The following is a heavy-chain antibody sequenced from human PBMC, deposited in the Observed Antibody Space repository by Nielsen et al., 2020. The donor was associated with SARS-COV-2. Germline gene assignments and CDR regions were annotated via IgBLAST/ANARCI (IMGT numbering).Heavy chain of an antibody. CDR3: ARVGIFIAAAGTHYYYYYYMDV. V-gene: IGHV4-59*04. CDR2: IYYSGST. J-gene: IGHJ6*03. D-gene: IGHD6-13*01. CDR1: GGSISSYY. Sequence: SETLSLTCTVSGGSISSYYWSWIRQPPGKGLEWIGYIYYSGSTYYNPSLKSRVTITVDTSKNQFSLKLSSVTAADTAVYYCARVGIFIAAAGTHYYYYYYMDVWGKGTTVTVSS.